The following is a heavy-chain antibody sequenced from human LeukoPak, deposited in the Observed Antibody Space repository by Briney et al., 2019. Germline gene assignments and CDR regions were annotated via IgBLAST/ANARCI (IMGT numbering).Heavy chain of an antibody. Sequence: QAGGSLRLSCAASGFNIGPYAMYWVRQGPGRGLEWVSVIKADGSGTSYSDSVRGRFTTSRDNGKNSLYLQMSSLTSDDTALYYCATWAFYHNLDVWGQGTTVAVSS. CDR2: IKADGSGT. CDR1: GFNIGPYA. J-gene: IGHJ6*02. D-gene: IGHD2/OR15-2a*01. CDR3: ATWAFYHNLDV. V-gene: IGHV3-43*02.